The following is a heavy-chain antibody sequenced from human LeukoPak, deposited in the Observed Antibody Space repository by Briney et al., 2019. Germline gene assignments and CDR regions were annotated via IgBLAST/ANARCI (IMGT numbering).Heavy chain of an antibody. D-gene: IGHD3-16*02. J-gene: IGHJ5*02. CDR3: ARGSTFGGVIRRRQIPPQKYFDP. CDR2: INPFNGDT. V-gene: IGHV1-18*01. CDR1: DYTFTNYG. Sequence: ASVKVSCKTSDYTFTNYGISWVRQAPGQGLEWMGWINPFNGDTKYAQTFQGRVTLTTDTSTSTAYMELRSLRSDDTAVYYCARGSTFGGVIRRRQIPPQKYFDPWGQGTLVSVSS.